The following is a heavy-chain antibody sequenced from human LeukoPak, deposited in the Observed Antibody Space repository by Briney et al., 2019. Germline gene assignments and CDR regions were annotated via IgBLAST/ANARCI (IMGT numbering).Heavy chain of an antibody. Sequence: SETLSLTCTVSGGSISSYYWSWSRQPPGKGLEWVGYVCYSGSTNYNPSLKSRVTISVDTSKNQFSLKLSSVTAADTAVYYCARSSKYYDILTGYYPYYFDYWGQGTLVTVSS. V-gene: IGHV4-59*01. J-gene: IGHJ4*02. D-gene: IGHD3-9*01. CDR3: ARSSKYYDILTGYYPYYFDY. CDR1: GGSISSYY. CDR2: VCYSGST.